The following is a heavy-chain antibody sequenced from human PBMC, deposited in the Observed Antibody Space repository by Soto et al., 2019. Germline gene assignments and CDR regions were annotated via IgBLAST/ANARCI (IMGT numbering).Heavy chain of an antibody. Sequence: GASLKISCKGSGYSFTSYWINWVRQMPGKGLEWMGRIDPTDSYTNYSPSFQGHVTISADKSISTAYLQWSSLKASDTAMYYCARQDRYCTNGVCYTEWFDPWGQGTLVTVSS. D-gene: IGHD2-8*01. V-gene: IGHV5-10-1*01. J-gene: IGHJ5*02. CDR1: GYSFTSYW. CDR3: ARQDRYCTNGVCYTEWFDP. CDR2: IDPTDSYT.